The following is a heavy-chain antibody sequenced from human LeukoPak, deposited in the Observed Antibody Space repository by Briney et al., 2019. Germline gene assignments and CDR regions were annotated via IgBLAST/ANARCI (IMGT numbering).Heavy chain of an antibody. Sequence: GGSLRLSCVASGFTFSSYGTHWVRQAPGKGLEWVAVISYDGSNKYYADSVKGRFTISRDNSKNTLYLQMNSLRAEDTAVYYCAKEGRTNHDAFDIWGQGTMVTVSS. J-gene: IGHJ3*02. D-gene: IGHD1-14*01. CDR1: GFTFSSYG. CDR3: AKEGRTNHDAFDI. CDR2: ISYDGSNK. V-gene: IGHV3-30*18.